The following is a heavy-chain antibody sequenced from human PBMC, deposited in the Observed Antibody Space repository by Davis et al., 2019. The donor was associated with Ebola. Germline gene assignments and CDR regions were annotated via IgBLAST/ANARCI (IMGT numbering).Heavy chain of an antibody. CDR3: TTPGGQDSGYDVFDI. CDR1: GDALTEIS. J-gene: IGHJ3*02. D-gene: IGHD5-12*01. V-gene: IGHV1-8*01. Sequence: ASVKVSCKVSGDALTEISLHWVRQATGQGLEWVGWMNPKSGNTGYAEKFQGRVTMTRDTSTTTVYMDLSSLRSEDTALYYCTTPGGQDSGYDVFDIWGQGTMVTVSS. CDR2: MNPKSGNT.